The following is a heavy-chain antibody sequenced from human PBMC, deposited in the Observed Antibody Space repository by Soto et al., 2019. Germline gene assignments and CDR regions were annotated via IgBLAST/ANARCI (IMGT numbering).Heavy chain of an antibody. Sequence: QVQLQQWGAGLLKPSETLSLTCAVYGGSFSGYYWSWIRQPPGKGLEWIGEINHSGSTNYNPSLKSRVTISVDTSKNQFSLKLSSVTAADTAVYYCASAPYYYGSGSLGVWGQGTTVTVSS. CDR3: ASAPYYYGSGSLGV. J-gene: IGHJ6*02. V-gene: IGHV4-34*01. CDR1: GGSFSGYY. D-gene: IGHD3-10*01. CDR2: INHSGST.